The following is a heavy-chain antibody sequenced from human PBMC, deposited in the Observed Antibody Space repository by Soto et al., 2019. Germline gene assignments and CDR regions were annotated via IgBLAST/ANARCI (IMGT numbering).Heavy chain of an antibody. D-gene: IGHD3-10*01. V-gene: IGHV4-39*01. J-gene: IGHJ4*02. CDR3: ARTGYGSGSFLVDY. CDR2: IYYSGST. Sequence: SETLSLTCTVSGGSISSSSYYWGWIRQPPGKGLEWIGSIYYSGSTYYNPSLKSRVTISVDTSENQFSLKLSSVTAADTAVYYCARTGYGSGSFLVDYWGKGTLVTVPS. CDR1: GGSISSSSYY.